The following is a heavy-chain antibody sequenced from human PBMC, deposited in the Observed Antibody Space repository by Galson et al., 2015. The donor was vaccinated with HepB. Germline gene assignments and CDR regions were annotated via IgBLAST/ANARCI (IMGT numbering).Heavy chain of an antibody. V-gene: IGHV7-4-1*02. CDR3: ARVSSHSRLGLPSTSSFDY. CDR2: INTNTGNP. J-gene: IGHJ4*02. D-gene: IGHD5-12*01. CDR1: GYTFTSYA. Sequence: SVKVSCKASGYTFTSYAMNWVRQAPGQGLEWMGWINTNTGNPTYAQGFTGRFVFSLDTSVSTAYLQISSLKAEDTAVYYCARVSSHSRLGLPSTSSFDYWGQGTLVTVSS.